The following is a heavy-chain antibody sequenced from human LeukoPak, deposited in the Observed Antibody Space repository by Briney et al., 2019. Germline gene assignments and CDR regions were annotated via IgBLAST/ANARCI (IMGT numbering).Heavy chain of an antibody. CDR3: ARDVGWGYYLDY. D-gene: IGHD3-16*01. CDR1: GYSLSRGYY. J-gene: IGHJ4*02. Sequence: SETLSLTCAVSGYSLSRGYYWGWIRQPPGKGLEWIGSIYHSGSTYYNQSLKSRVTISVDTSKNQFSLKLSSVTAADTAVYYCARDVGWGYYLDYWGQGTLVTVSS. CDR2: IYHSGST. V-gene: IGHV4-38-2*02.